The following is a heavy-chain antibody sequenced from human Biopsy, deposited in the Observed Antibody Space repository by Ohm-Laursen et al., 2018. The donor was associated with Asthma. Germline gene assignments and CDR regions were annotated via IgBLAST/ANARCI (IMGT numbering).Heavy chain of an antibody. Sequence: SLRLSCLASGFTFSSYGMHWVRQAPGKGLEWVAVIWYDGSNKYYADSVKGRFTISRDNSKNTLYLQMNSLRAEDTAVYYCARDPAGYYYFDYWGQGTLVTVSS. CDR2: IWYDGSNK. D-gene: IGHD3-22*01. J-gene: IGHJ4*02. CDR3: ARDPAGYYYFDY. CDR1: GFTFSSYG. V-gene: IGHV3-33*01.